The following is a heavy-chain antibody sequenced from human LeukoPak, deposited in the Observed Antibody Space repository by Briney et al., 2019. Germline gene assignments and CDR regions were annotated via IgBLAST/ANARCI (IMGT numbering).Heavy chain of an antibody. V-gene: IGHV4-59*01. J-gene: IGHJ4*02. CDR2: IYSSGST. Sequence: SETLSLTCTVSGGSINNYYWSWIRQPAGKGLEWIGYIYSSGSTNYNPSLKSRVTISVDTSKNQFSLKLSSVTAADTAVYYCARHQYELLNYYFDYWGQGTLVTVSS. CDR3: ARHQYELLNYYFDY. D-gene: IGHD2-15*01. CDR1: GGSINNYY.